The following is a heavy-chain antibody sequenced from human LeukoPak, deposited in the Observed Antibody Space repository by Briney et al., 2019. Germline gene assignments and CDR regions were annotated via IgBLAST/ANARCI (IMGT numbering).Heavy chain of an antibody. CDR2: ISARGIST. Sequence: GGSLRLSCAASGFTFSSSAMSWVRQAPGKGLEWVSSISARGISTYYADSVKGRFTISRDNSKNTLYLQMNGLRGDDIGVYYCAKSFDFSNGHSPILTPFDSWGQGTLVSVSS. V-gene: IGHV3-23*01. J-gene: IGHJ4*02. CDR1: GFTFSSSA. CDR3: AKSFDFSNGHSPILTPFDS. D-gene: IGHD3-3*01.